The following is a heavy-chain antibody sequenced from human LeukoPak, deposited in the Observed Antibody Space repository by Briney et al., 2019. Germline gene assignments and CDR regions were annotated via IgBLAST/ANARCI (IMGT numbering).Heavy chain of an antibody. CDR1: GYTFTSYG. D-gene: IGHD3-9*01. Sequence: VASVKVSCKASGYTFTSYGISWVRQAPGQGLEWMGWISAYNGNTNYAQKLQGRVTMTTDTSTSTAYMELRSLRSDDTAVYYCARDSWRYFDWLLFVSNYYYGMDVWGQGTTVTVSS. V-gene: IGHV1-18*01. CDR3: ARDSWRYFDWLLFVSNYYYGMDV. J-gene: IGHJ6*02. CDR2: ISAYNGNT.